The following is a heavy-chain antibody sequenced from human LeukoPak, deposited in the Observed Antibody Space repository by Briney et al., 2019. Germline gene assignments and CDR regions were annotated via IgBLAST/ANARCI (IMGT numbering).Heavy chain of an antibody. J-gene: IGHJ4*02. Sequence: GGSLRLSCAASGFTFTSYSMNWVRQAPGKGLEWVSTISGGGGSTYYADSVKGRFTISRDNSKNTVYLQVNSLRAEDTAVYYCAKGGKWDVTPFDYWGQGTLVTVSS. CDR2: ISGGGGST. V-gene: IGHV3-23*01. CDR1: GFTFTSYS. D-gene: IGHD1-26*01. CDR3: AKGGKWDVTPFDY.